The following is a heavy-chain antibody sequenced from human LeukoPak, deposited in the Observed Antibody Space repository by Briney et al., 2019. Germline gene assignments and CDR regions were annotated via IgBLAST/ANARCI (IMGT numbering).Heavy chain of an antibody. Sequence: PSETLSLTCTVSGGSISSYYWSWIRQPPGKGLEWIGYIYYSGSTNYNPSLKSRVTISVDTSKNQFSLKLSSVTAADTAVYYCARVIYDSSGYYYLDYWGQGTLVTVSS. CDR2: IYYSGST. J-gene: IGHJ4*02. D-gene: IGHD3-22*01. CDR1: GGSISSYY. V-gene: IGHV4-59*01. CDR3: ARVIYDSSGYYYLDY.